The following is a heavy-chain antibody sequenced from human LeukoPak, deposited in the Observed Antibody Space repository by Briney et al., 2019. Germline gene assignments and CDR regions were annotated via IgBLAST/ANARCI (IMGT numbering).Heavy chain of an antibody. CDR2: ISGSGGRT. CDR1: RVTFSSYA. Sequence: GGSLRLSCAASRVTFSSYAMSWVRQAPGKGLEWVSAISGSGGRTYYADSVKGRFTISRDNSKNTLYLQMNSLRYKDTAIYYCAKEVYCGRDCYNPGYGVDVWGQGTTVTVSS. D-gene: IGHD2-21*02. CDR3: AKEVYCGRDCYNPGYGVDV. J-gene: IGHJ6*02. V-gene: IGHV3-23*01.